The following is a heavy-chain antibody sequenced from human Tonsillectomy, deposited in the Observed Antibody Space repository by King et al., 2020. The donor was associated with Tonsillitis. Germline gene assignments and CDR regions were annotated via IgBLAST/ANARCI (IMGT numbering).Heavy chain of an antibody. Sequence: QLVQSGAEVKKPGASVKVSCKASGYTFTSYGISWERQAPGQGLEWMGWISAYNGNTNYAQKLQGRVTMTTDTSTSTAYMELRSLRSDDTAVYYCARGGSRTYYYDSSGYQPLDYWGQGTLVTVSS. J-gene: IGHJ4*02. CDR3: ARGGSRTYYYDSSGYQPLDY. CDR1: GYTFTSYG. V-gene: IGHV1-18*01. CDR2: ISAYNGNT. D-gene: IGHD3-22*01.